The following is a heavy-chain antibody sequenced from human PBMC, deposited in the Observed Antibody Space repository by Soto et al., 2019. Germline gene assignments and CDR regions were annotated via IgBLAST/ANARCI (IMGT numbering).Heavy chain of an antibody. Sequence: ASETLSLTCTVSGGSISSGDYYWSWIRQPPGKGLEWIGYIYYSGSTYYNPSLKSRVTISVDTSKNQFSLKLSSVTAADTAVYYCARRITYYYDSSGYRGYYFDYWGQGTLVTVSS. J-gene: IGHJ4*02. V-gene: IGHV4-30-4*01. CDR2: IYYSGST. CDR1: GGSISSGDYY. D-gene: IGHD3-22*01. CDR3: ARRITYYYDSSGYRGYYFDY.